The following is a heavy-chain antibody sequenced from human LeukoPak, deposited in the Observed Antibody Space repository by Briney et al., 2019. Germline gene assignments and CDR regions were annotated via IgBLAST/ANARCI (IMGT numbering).Heavy chain of an antibody. CDR3: ARARDLFTIFGVGDAFDI. V-gene: IGHV1-18*01. J-gene: IGHJ3*02. D-gene: IGHD3-3*01. CDR1: GYTFTSYG. CDR2: ISAYNGNT. Sequence: ASVKVSCKASGYTFTSYGISWVRQAPGQGLEWMGWISAYNGNTNYAQKLQGRVTMTTDTSTSTAYMELRSLRSDDTAVYYCARARDLFTIFGVGDAFDIWGQGTMVTVSS.